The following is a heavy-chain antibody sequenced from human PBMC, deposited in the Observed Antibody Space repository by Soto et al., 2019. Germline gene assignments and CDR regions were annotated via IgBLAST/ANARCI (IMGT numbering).Heavy chain of an antibody. CDR2: ISGSGGST. Sequence: EVQLLESGGGLVQPGGSLRLSCAASGFTFSSYAMSWVRQAPGKGLEWVSAISGSGGSTYYADSVKGRFTISRDNSKNTLYLQMNSLRAEDTAIYYCAKDTLRPRLGELSSWGQGTLVTVSS. D-gene: IGHD3-16*02. CDR3: AKDTLRPRLGELSS. CDR1: GFTFSSYA. V-gene: IGHV3-23*01. J-gene: IGHJ5*02.